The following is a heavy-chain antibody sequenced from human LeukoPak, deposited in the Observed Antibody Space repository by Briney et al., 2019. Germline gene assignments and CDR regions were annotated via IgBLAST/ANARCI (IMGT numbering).Heavy chain of an antibody. CDR1: GYTFTSYG. J-gene: IGHJ3*02. Sequence: ALVKVSCKASGYTFTSYGISWVRQAAGLGVEWMGGMNPNSGNTGYAQKFQGRVTMTRNTSISTAYMELSSLRSEDTAVYYCARDGYYDSSGYTDAFDIWGQGTMVTVSS. CDR3: ARDGYYDSSGYTDAFDI. D-gene: IGHD3-22*01. CDR2: MNPNSGNT. V-gene: IGHV1-8*02.